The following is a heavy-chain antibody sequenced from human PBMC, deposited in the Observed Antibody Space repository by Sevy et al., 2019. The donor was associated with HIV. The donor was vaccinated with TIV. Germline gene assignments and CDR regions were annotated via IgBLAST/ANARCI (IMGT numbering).Heavy chain of an antibody. CDR2: INSDGSST. Sequence: GGSLRLSCAASGFTFSSYWMHWVRQAPGKGLVWVSRINSDGSSTSYADSVKGRSTISRDNAKNTLYLQMNSLRAEDTAVYYCAREGSYRLNGDAFDIWGQGTMVTVSS. V-gene: IGHV3-74*01. CDR3: AREGSYRLNGDAFDI. CDR1: GFTFSSYW. J-gene: IGHJ3*02. D-gene: IGHD1-26*01.